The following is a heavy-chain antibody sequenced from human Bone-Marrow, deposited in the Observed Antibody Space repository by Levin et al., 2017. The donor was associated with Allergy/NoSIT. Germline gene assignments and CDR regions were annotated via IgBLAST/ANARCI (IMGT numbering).Heavy chain of an antibody. Sequence: SETLSLTCAVYGGSFSGYYWSWIRQPPGKGLEWIGEINHSGSTNYNPSLKSRVTISVDTSKNQFSLKLSSVTAADTAVYYCARALNWFDPWGQGTLVTVSS. J-gene: IGHJ5*02. CDR2: INHSGST. V-gene: IGHV4-34*01. CDR1: GGSFSGYY. CDR3: ARALNWFDP.